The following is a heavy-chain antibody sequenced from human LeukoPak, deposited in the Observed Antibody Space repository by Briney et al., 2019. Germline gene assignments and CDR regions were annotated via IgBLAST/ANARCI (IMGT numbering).Heavy chain of an antibody. D-gene: IGHD1-14*01. Sequence: PSETLSLTCTVSGGSISSYYWSWIRQPPGKGLEWIGYIYYSGSTNYNPSLKSRVTISVDTSKNQFSLKLSSVTAADTAVYYCNRSPHAFDIWGQGTMVTVSS. V-gene: IGHV4-59*08. CDR3: NRSPHAFDI. CDR1: GGSISSYY. CDR2: IYYSGST. J-gene: IGHJ3*02.